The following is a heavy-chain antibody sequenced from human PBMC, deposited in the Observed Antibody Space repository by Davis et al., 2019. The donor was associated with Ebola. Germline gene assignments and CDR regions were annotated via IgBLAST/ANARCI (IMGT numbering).Heavy chain of an antibody. J-gene: IGHJ6*02. D-gene: IGHD3-16*01. CDR3: ARDRPLDFFFGDYYGMDV. Sequence: GGSLRLSCAASGFTFSTYSMSWVRQAPGKGLEWVSSISSDSDYIYYADSAKGRFTISRDNVKNSLYLQMNSLRAEDTAVYYCARDRPLDFFFGDYYGMDVWGQGTTVTVSS. CDR2: ISSDSDYI. V-gene: IGHV3-21*01. CDR1: GFTFSTYS.